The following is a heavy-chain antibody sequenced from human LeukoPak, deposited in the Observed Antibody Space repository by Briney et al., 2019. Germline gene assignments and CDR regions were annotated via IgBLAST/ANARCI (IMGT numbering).Heavy chain of an antibody. V-gene: IGHV3-23*01. CDR1: GFTFSSYA. CDR2: ISGSGGST. Sequence: PGGSLRLSCAASGFTFSSYAMSWVRQAPGKGLEWVSAISGSGGSTYYADSVKGRFTISRDNSKNTLYLQMNSLRAEDTAVYYCAKGVVPAGRLRPDFDYWGQGTLVTVSS. D-gene: IGHD2-2*01. CDR3: AKGVVPAGRLRPDFDY. J-gene: IGHJ4*02.